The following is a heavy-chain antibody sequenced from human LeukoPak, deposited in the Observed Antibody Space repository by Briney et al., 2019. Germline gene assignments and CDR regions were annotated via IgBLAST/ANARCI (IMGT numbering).Heavy chain of an antibody. J-gene: IGHJ5*02. V-gene: IGHV3-23*01. CDR1: GFTFSSYA. CDR3: AKDRGGLWFGELSRNWFDP. D-gene: IGHD3-10*01. Sequence: PGGSLRLSCAASGFTFSSYAMSWVRQAPGKGLEWVSAISGSGGSTYYADSVKGRFTISRDNSKNTLYLQMNSLRAEDTAVYYCAKDRGGLWFGELSRNWFDPWGQGTLVTVSS. CDR2: ISGSGGST.